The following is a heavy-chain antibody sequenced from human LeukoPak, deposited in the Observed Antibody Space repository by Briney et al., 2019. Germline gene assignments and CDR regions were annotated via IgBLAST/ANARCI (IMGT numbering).Heavy chain of an antibody. CDR1: GGSISSGGYY. CDR2: IYYSGST. CDR3: ARARVVRGVIDYYYYGMDV. V-gene: IGHV4-31*03. Sequence: SETLSLTCTVSGGSISSGGYYWSWIRQHPGKGLEWIGYIYYSGSTYYNPSLKSRVTISGDTSKNQFSLKLSSVTAADTAVYYCARARVVRGVIDYYYYGMDVWGQGTTVTVSS. J-gene: IGHJ6*02. D-gene: IGHD3-10*01.